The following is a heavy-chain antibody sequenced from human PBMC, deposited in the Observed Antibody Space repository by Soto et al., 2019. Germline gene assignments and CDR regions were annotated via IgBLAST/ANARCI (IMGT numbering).Heavy chain of an antibody. V-gene: IGHV3-23*01. J-gene: IGHJ4*02. D-gene: IGHD3-22*01. CDR1: GFTFSSYA. CDR2: ISGSGGST. Sequence: EVQLLESGGGLVQPGGSLRLSCAASGFTFSSYAMSWVRQAPGKGLEWVSAISGSGGSTYYADSVKGRFTISRDNSKNALYLQMNSRRAEDTAVYYCAKDHPPYDSSGYFDYWGQGTLVTVSS. CDR3: AKDHPPYDSSGYFDY.